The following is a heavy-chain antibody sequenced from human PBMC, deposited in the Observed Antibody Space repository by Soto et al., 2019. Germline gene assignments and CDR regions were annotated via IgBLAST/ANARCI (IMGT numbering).Heavy chain of an antibody. CDR2: ISYDGSNK. Sequence: QVQLVESGGGVVQPGRSLRLSCAASGFTFSSYAMHWVRQAPGKGLEWVAVISYDGSNKDYADSVKGRFTISRDNSKNTLYLQMNSLRAEDTAVYYCARAHGEVDTLGEYWGQGTLVTVSS. CDR1: GFTFSSYA. D-gene: IGHD5-18*01. J-gene: IGHJ4*02. V-gene: IGHV3-30-3*01. CDR3: ARAHGEVDTLGEY.